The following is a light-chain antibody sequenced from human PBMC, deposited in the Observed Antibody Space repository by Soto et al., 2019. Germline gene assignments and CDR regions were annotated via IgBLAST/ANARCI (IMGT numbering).Light chain of an antibody. CDR2: GHI. V-gene: IGLV1-40*03. CDR1: GSNIGSNYD. Sequence: QAVVTQPPSVSGALGQMVTISCAGGGSNIGSNYDVNWYQQFPGATPKLLIYGHIHRPSGVPDRFSGSRSGASASLAITGLQPEDEADYYCQSYDRSLSGVIFGGGTKVTVL. J-gene: IGLJ2*01. CDR3: QSYDRSLSGVI.